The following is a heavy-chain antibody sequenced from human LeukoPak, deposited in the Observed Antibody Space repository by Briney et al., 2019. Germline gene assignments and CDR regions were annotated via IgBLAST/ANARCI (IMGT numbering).Heavy chain of an antibody. D-gene: IGHD6-13*01. V-gene: IGHV4-39*07. Sequence: SETLSLTCTVSGGSISSSSYYWGWIRQPPGKGLEWIGTTHYSGSTNYNPSLKSRVTISVHTSKNQFSLKVGSVTAADTAVYYCARGGNSWYADYWGQGNLVTVSS. J-gene: IGHJ4*02. CDR1: GGSISSSSYY. CDR2: THYSGST. CDR3: ARGGNSWYADY.